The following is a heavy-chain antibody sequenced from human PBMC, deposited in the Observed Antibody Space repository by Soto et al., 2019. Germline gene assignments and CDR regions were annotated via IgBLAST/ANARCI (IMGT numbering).Heavy chain of an antibody. V-gene: IGHV3-48*01. CDR1: GFTFSSYS. CDR2: ISSSSSTI. J-gene: IGHJ4*02. D-gene: IGHD4-17*01. Sequence: EVQLVESGGGLVQPGGSLRLSCAASGFTFSSYSMNWVRQAPRKGLEWVSYISSSSSTIYYADSVKGRFTISRDNAKNSLYLQMNSLRAEDMVVYYCARVNDYGDYVLDYWGQGTLVTVSS. CDR3: ARVNDYGDYVLDY.